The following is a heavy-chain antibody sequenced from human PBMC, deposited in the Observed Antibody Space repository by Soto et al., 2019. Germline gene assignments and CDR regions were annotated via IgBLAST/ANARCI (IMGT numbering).Heavy chain of an antibody. D-gene: IGHD2-15*01. J-gene: IGHJ5*02. CDR2: FDPEDGET. CDR3: ATDLPDCSGGSCYGWFDP. Sequence: QVQLVQSGAEVKKPGASVKVSCKVSGYTLTELSMHWVRQAPGKGLEWMGGFDPEDGETIYAQKFQGRVTMTEDTFTDTAYMELSSLRSEDTAVYYCATDLPDCSGGSCYGWFDPWGQGTLVTVAS. V-gene: IGHV1-24*01. CDR1: GYTLTELS.